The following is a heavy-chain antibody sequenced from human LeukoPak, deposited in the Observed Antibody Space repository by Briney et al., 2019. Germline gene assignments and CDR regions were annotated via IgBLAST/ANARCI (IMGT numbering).Heavy chain of an antibody. CDR1: GYNFITYW. CDR3: ARHRVDSSSPRGMDV. V-gene: IGHV5-51*01. D-gene: IGHD6-13*01. J-gene: IGHJ6*02. Sequence: GESLKISCKGSGYNFITYWIGWVRQMPGKGLEWMGIIYPSNSDTRYSPSFQGHVTFSAHQSISTPYLQWSSLKASDTAMYYCARHRVDSSSPRGMDVWGQGTTVTVSS. CDR2: IYPSNSDT.